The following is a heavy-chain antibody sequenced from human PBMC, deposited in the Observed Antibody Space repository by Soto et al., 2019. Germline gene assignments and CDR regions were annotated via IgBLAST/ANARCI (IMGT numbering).Heavy chain of an antibody. J-gene: IGHJ6*02. V-gene: IGHV1-69*01. CDR3: ARYMRLENYYYYGMDV. D-gene: IGHD6-19*01. Sequence: QVQPVQSGAEVKKPGSSVKVSCKASGGTFSSYAISWVRQAPGQGLEWMGGIIPTFGTANYAQKFQGRSTTTADETTSTACMELRSLRSEDTAVYYCARYMRLENYYYYGMDVWGQGTTVTVSS. CDR1: GGTFSSYA. CDR2: IIPTFGTA.